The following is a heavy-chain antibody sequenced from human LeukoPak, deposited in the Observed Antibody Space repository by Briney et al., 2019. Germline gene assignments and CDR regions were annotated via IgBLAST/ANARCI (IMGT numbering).Heavy chain of an antibody. V-gene: IGHV3-7*03. CDR1: GITFSTYW. CDR2: IKQDGSDT. J-gene: IGHJ4*02. D-gene: IGHD5-12*01. Sequence: PGWSLRLSCAVSGITFSTYWMTWVRQAPGKGLEWVANIKQDGSDTYSVDSVKGRFTISRDNAKNSLYLEMNSLRVEDTAVYYCATSGSSGYGIDYWGQGTLVAVSS. CDR3: ATSGSSGYGIDY.